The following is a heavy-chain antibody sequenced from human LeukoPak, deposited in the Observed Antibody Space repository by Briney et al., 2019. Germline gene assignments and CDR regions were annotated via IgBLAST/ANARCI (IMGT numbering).Heavy chain of an antibody. J-gene: IGHJ4*02. CDR3: ARHFEYSRSSQDY. CDR2: IYYSGST. CDR1: GGSIGSSSYY. Sequence: SETLSLTCTVSGGSIGSSSYYWGWIRQPPGKGLEWIGSIYYSGSTYYNPSLKSRVTISVDTSKNQFSLKLSSVTAADTAVYYCARHFEYSRSSQDYWGQGTLVTVSS. V-gene: IGHV4-39*01. D-gene: IGHD6-6*01.